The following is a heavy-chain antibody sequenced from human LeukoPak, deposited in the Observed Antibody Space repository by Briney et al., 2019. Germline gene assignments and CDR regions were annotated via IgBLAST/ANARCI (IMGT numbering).Heavy chain of an antibody. J-gene: IGHJ6*03. CDR1: GFTVSSNY. Sequence: GGSLRLSCAASGFTVSSNYMSWVRQAPGKGLEWVSVIYSGGGTYYADSVKGRFTISRDNSRNTLYLQMNSLRAEDTAVYYCARFSGYYYYMDVWGKGTTVTVSS. CDR3: ARFSGYYYYMDV. CDR2: IYSGGGT. V-gene: IGHV3-53*01.